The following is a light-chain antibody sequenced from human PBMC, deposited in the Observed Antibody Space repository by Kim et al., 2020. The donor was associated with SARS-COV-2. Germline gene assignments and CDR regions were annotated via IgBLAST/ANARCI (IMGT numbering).Light chain of an antibody. J-gene: IGLJ1*01. Sequence: QSALTRPASVSGSPGQSITISCSGTSSDVGGYNSVSWYQQHPGKAPKLMIYDVTNRPSGVSNRFSGSKSGNTASLTISGLQAEDEADYYCSSYSGSTLYVFGAGTKVTVL. CDR3: SSYSGSTLYV. V-gene: IGLV2-14*03. CDR2: DVT. CDR1: SSDVGGYNS.